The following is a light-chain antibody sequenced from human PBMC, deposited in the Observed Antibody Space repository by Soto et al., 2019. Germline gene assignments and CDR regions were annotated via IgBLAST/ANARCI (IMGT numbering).Light chain of an antibody. V-gene: IGKV3-20*01. J-gene: IGKJ1*01. CDR1: QNVSSNL. Sequence: TVLTQSPGTLSLSPWERATLSRTASQNVSSNLLVWHQQHPGQAPRLLNYGASSRATGIPDRCSGSGSGTDFSLTIRRLEPDDFAVYYCQKYGNFWTFGQGTKVDIK. CDR3: QKYGNFWT. CDR2: GAS.